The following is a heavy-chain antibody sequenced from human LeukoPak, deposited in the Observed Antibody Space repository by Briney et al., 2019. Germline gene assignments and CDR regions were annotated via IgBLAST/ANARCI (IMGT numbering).Heavy chain of an antibody. Sequence: ASVKVSCKASGFTFTSSAMQWVRQARGQRLEWIGWIVVGSGSTNYAQKFQERVTITRDMSTSTAYMELSSLRSEDTAVYYCAAQVQLERLVAFDIWGQGTMVTVSS. J-gene: IGHJ3*02. D-gene: IGHD1-1*01. CDR1: GFTFTSSA. CDR2: IVVGSGST. V-gene: IGHV1-58*02. CDR3: AAQVQLERLVAFDI.